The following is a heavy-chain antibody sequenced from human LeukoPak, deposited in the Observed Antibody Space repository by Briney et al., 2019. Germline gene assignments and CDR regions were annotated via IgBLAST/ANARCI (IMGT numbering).Heavy chain of an antibody. V-gene: IGHV4-38-2*01. CDR2: IYHSGST. J-gene: IGHJ4*02. D-gene: IGHD3-22*01. CDR3: ARPGRYYDTTDFDY. Sequence: PSETLSLTCAVSGYSISSGYYRGWIRQPPGKGLEWIGSIYHSGSTYYNPSLKSRVTISVDTSKNQFSLKLSSVTAADTAVYYCARPGRYYDTTDFDYWGQGTLVTVSS. CDR1: GYSISSGYY.